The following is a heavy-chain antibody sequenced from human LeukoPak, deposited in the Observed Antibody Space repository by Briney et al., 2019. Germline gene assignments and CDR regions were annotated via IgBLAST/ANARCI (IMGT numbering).Heavy chain of an antibody. Sequence: GGSLRLSCAASGFTFSDYYMSWIRQAPGKGLEWVSYISSSGSTIYYADSVKGRFTISRDNAKNSLYLQMNSLRAEDTAVYYCARREGGTMVRGVEYYYYYYMDVWGKGTTVTISS. D-gene: IGHD3-10*01. J-gene: IGHJ6*03. V-gene: IGHV3-11*01. CDR3: ARREGGTMVRGVEYYYYYYMDV. CDR2: ISSSGSTI. CDR1: GFTFSDYY.